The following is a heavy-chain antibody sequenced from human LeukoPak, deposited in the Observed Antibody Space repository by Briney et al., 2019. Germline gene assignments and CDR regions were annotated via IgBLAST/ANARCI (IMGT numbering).Heavy chain of an antibody. V-gene: IGHV1-69*05. Sequence: GASVKVSYKASGGTFSSYAISWVRQAPGQGLEWMGGIIPIFGTANYAQKFQGRVTITRDMSTSTAYMELSSLRSEDTAVYYCAADVGYCSGGSCYHDYWGQGTLVTVSS. J-gene: IGHJ4*02. D-gene: IGHD2-15*01. CDR1: GGTFSSYA. CDR2: IIPIFGTA. CDR3: AADVGYCSGGSCYHDY.